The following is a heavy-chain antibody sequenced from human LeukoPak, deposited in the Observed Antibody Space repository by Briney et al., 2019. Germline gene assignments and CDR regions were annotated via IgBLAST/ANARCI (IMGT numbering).Heavy chain of an antibody. CDR3: AMVATGTMADY. J-gene: IGHJ4*02. CDR1: GGSISSYY. D-gene: IGHD1-1*01. V-gene: IGHV4-59*12. Sequence: PSETLSLTCTVSGGSISSYYWSWIRQPPGKGLEWIGYIYYSGSTNYNPSLKSRVTISVDTSKNQFSLKLSSVTAADTAVYYCAMVATGTMADYWGQGTLLTVSS. CDR2: IYYSGST.